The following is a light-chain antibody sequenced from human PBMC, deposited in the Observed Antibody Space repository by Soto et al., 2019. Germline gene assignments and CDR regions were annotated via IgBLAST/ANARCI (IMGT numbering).Light chain of an antibody. V-gene: IGKV3-11*01. CDR1: QSVSSL. CDR2: DAS. CDR3: QHRSNWLGT. J-gene: IGKJ3*01. Sequence: EIVLTQSPATLSLSPGERATLSCRASQSVSSLLAWYQQKSGQTPRLLIYDASNRATGIPARFSGSGSGTDFTLTISSLEPEDFAVYYCQHRSNWLGTFGPGTKVDIK.